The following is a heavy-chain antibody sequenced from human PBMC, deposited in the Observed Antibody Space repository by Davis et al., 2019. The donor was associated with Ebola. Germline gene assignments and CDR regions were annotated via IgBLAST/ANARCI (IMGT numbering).Heavy chain of an antibody. J-gene: IGHJ5*02. Sequence: AASVKVSCKASGYTFNNYAMHLVRQAPGQRLEWMGWINAGNGNTKYSQKFQGRVTITRDTSASTAYMELSSLRSEDTAVYYCARSKTGTTGWFDPWGQGTLVTVSS. D-gene: IGHD1-7*01. CDR1: GYTFNNYA. CDR3: ARSKTGTTGWFDP. V-gene: IGHV1-3*01. CDR2: INAGNGNT.